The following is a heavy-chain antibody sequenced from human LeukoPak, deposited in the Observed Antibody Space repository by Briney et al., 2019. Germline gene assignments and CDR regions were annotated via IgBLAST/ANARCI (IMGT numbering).Heavy chain of an antibody. V-gene: IGHV4-61*01. CDR1: GGSVSSGSYY. Sequence: PSETLSLTCTVSGGSVSSGSYYWNWIRQPPGKGLEWIGYIYYSGSTNYNPSLKSRVTISVDTSKNQFSLKLSSVTAADTAVYYCARLCRRAAWASIFGVITRLENYYYGMDVWGQGTTVTVSS. D-gene: IGHD3-3*01. J-gene: IGHJ6*02. CDR3: ARLCRRAAWASIFGVITRLENYYYGMDV. CDR2: IYYSGST.